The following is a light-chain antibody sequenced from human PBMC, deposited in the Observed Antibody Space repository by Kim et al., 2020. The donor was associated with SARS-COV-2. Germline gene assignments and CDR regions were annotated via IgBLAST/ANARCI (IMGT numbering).Light chain of an antibody. V-gene: IGKV1-5*03. Sequence: DIQMTQSPSTLSASVGDRVTMTCRASQSISTSLAWYQQKAGKAPRLLIYKTSSLESGVPSRFSGSGSGTEFILTISSLQPDDFATYYCQEYNRYSGTFGQGTKVDIK. CDR3: QEYNRYSGT. CDR2: KTS. J-gene: IGKJ1*01. CDR1: QSISTS.